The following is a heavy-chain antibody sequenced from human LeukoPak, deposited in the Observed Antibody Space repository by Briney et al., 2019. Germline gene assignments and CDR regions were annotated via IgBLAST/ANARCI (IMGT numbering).Heavy chain of an antibody. J-gene: IGHJ4*02. CDR2: ISGSGGST. CDR3: AKVRYYDSSGYSRGFDY. D-gene: IGHD3-22*01. Sequence: TGGSLRLSCAASGFTFSTYAVSWVRQAPGKGLEWVSTISGSGGSTYYAGSVKGRFTISRDNSKNTLYLQMNSLRAEDTAVYYCAKVRYYDSSGYSRGFDYWGQGTLVTVSS. CDR1: GFTFSTYA. V-gene: IGHV3-23*01.